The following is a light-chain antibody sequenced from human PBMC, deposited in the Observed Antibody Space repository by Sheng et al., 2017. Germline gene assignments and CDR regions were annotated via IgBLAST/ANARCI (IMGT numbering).Light chain of an antibody. CDR2: AAS. J-gene: IGKJ2*01. V-gene: IGKV1-12*01. Sequence: DIQMTQSPSSVSASVGDRVTITCRASQDISKWLAWYQQKPGNAPKLLIYAASSLQSGVPSRFSGSGSGTDFTLAIASLQPEDFATYYCQQANSFPHTFGQGTKLEIK. CDR1: QDISKW. CDR3: QQANSFPHT.